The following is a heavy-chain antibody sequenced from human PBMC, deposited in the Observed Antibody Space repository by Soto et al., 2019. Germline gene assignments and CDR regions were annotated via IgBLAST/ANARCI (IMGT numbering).Heavy chain of an antibody. CDR1: GFTFSSYG. CDR3: AKEIETGYSGYDFDAFDI. D-gene: IGHD5-12*01. CDR2: ISYDGSNK. Sequence: GGSLRLSCAASGFTFSSYGMHWVRQAPGKGLEWVAVISYDGSNKYYADSVKGRFTISRDNSKNTLYLQMNSLRAEDTAVYYCAKEIETGYSGYDFDAFDIWGQGTMVTVSS. V-gene: IGHV3-30*18. J-gene: IGHJ3*02.